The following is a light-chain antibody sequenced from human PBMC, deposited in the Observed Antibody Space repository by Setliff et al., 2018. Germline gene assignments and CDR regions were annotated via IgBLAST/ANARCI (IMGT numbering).Light chain of an antibody. CDR3: SSYITSRTLGV. V-gene: IGLV2-14*03. J-gene: IGLJ2*01. CDR2: DVS. Sequence: QSVLTQPASVSGSPGQSITISCAGTGSDIGAFNYVSWYQQHPGKTPKLIIYDVSTRPSGVSNRFSGSKSGYTASLTISGLQAEDEADYYCSSYITSRTLGVFGGGTKVTVL. CDR1: GSDIGAFNY.